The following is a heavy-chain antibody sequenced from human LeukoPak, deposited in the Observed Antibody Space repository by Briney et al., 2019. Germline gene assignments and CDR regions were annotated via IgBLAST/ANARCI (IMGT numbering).Heavy chain of an antibody. V-gene: IGHV1-2*02. CDR1: GYSFTSYD. D-gene: IGHD3-22*01. CDR3: ASFYDSSAYRYAFDI. J-gene: IGHJ3*02. Sequence: ASVKVSCKASGYSFTSYDINWVRQAPGQGLEWMGWINPNSGGTNYAQKFQGRVTMTRDTSISTAYMELSRLRSDDTAVYYCASFYDSSAYRYAFDIWGQGTMVTVSS. CDR2: INPNSGGT.